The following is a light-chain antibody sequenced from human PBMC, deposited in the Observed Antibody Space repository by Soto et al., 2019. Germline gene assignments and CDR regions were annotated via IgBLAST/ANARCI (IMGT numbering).Light chain of an antibody. V-gene: IGKV3-20*01. J-gene: IGKJ2*01. CDR2: GAS. CDR1: QSVSSSY. CDR3: QQYGSSPAYT. Sequence: EIVLTQSPGTLSLSPGERATLSCRASQSVSSSYLAWYQQKPGQAPRLLIYGASSRATGIPDRFSGSGSGTDLTLTISRLEPEAFAVYYCQQYGSSPAYTFGQGTKLEIK.